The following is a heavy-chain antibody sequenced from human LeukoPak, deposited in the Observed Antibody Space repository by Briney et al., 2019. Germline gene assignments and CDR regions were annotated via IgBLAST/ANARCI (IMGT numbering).Heavy chain of an antibody. CDR1: GFTFSSHD. V-gene: IGHV3-23*01. CDR3: AKSSRDWGFGS. Sequence: PGGALRLSCAASGFTFSSHDMHWVRQAPGKGVECVSGISGSGGSTYYADSVKGPFTISRDNPKNTVYLQMNSLRAEDTAVYYCAKSSRDWGFGSWGQGTLVTVSS. D-gene: IGHD2-21*02. CDR2: ISGSGGST. J-gene: IGHJ4*02.